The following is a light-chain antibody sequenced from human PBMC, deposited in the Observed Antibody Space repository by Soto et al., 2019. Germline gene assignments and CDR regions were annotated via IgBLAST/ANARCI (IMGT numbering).Light chain of an antibody. Sequence: IQMTQSPSSLSAFVGDSVTISCRASQNINKNLNWYQQKSGKAPSLLMYEASTLQSGVPSRFSGSGSGTDFTLAITNLQPEDFATYDCQQSFHTTYSSGQGTELEI. CDR1: QNINKN. CDR3: QQSFHTTYS. V-gene: IGKV1-39*01. J-gene: IGKJ2*01. CDR2: EAS.